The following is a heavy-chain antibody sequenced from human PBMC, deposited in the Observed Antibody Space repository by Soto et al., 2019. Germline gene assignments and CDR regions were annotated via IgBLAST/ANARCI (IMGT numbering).Heavy chain of an antibody. V-gene: IGHV1-69*13. D-gene: IGHD1-7*01. J-gene: IGHJ6*02. CDR1: GGTFSFYT. CDR2: IIPIFGSV. CDR3: ARGSNWNYAPGGYYYYGMDV. Sequence: ASVKVSCKASGGTFSFYTISWVRQAPGQGLEWMGGIIPIFGSVNYAQKFQGRVTITADESTSTAYMELSSLRSEDTAVYYCARGSNWNYAPGGYYYYGMDVWGQGTTVTVSS.